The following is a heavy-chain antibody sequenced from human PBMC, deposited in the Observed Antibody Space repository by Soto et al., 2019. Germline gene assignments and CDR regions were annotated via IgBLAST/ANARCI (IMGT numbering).Heavy chain of an antibody. CDR1: GGSIKMGGYS. V-gene: IGHV4-39*02. CDR2: IYYSGTT. CDR3: ATWYSSGWYFDY. D-gene: IGHD6-19*01. Sequence: TLSLTSTFSGGSIKMGGYSWGYILRPPGKGLEWVGTIYYSGTTYYNPSLKSRLTISVDTSRNHFSMELSSLRSEDTAVYYCATWYSSGWYFDYWGQGTLVTVSS. J-gene: IGHJ4*02.